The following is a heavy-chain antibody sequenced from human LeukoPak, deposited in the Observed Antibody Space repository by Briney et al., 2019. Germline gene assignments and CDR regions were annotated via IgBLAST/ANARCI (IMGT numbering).Heavy chain of an antibody. Sequence: ASVKLSCKASGYTFTDLYMTWVRQAPGHRLEWMGWINPNSIVTTFAKKCQGRVTIPSAKSLTTAYIELSGVRCEETARYYCARDGGFYYDNSGTYYGPGDSWGQGTLITVSS. CDR1: GYTFTDLY. D-gene: IGHD3-22*01. J-gene: IGHJ4*02. CDR2: INPNSIVT. V-gene: IGHV1-2*02. CDR3: ARDGGFYYDNSGTYYGPGDS.